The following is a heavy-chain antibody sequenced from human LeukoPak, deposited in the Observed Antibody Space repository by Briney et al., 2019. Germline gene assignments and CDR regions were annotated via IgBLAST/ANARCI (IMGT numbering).Heavy chain of an antibody. CDR1: GYTFTGYY. CDR2: INPNSGGT. D-gene: IGHD2-15*01. CDR3: AMRSRSGGSYYFDY. Sequence: ASVKVSCKASGYTFTGYYMHWVRQAPGQGLEWMGWINPNSGGTNYAQKFQGRVTMTRDTSISTAYMELSRLRSDDTAVYYCAMRSRSGGSYYFDYWGQGTLVTVSS. J-gene: IGHJ4*02. V-gene: IGHV1-2*02.